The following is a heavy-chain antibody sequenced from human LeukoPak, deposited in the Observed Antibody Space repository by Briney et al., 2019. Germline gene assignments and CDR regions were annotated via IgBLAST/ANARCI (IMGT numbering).Heavy chain of an antibody. D-gene: IGHD3-22*01. CDR2: ISAYNGKT. CDR3: ARHPYYDSSGYYVY. V-gene: IGHV1-18*01. CDR1: GYMFTGYA. Sequence: ASVKVSCKASGYMFTGYAISWVRQAPGQGLEWMGWISAYNGKTIYAQKFQGRVTMTTDTSTTTAYMELRSLRSDDTAVYYCARHPYYDSSGYYVYWGQGTLVTVSS. J-gene: IGHJ4*02.